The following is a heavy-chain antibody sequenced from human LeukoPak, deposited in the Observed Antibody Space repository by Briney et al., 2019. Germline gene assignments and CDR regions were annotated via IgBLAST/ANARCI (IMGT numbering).Heavy chain of an antibody. V-gene: IGHV1-46*01. CDR2: INPSGGST. CDR1: GYTFTSYY. Sequence: ASVKVSCKASGYTFTSYYMHWVRQAPGQGLEWMGIINPSGGSTSYAQKFQGRVTITADESTSTAYMELSSLRSEDTAVYYCARGYYYDSSGYFEWGQGTLVTVSS. D-gene: IGHD3-22*01. J-gene: IGHJ4*02. CDR3: ARGYYYDSSGYFE.